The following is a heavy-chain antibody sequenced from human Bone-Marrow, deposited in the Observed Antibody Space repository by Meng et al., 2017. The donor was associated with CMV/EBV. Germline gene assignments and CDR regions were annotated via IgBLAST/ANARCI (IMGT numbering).Heavy chain of an antibody. J-gene: IGHJ4*02. V-gene: IGHV3-30*02. D-gene: IGHD1-26*01. CDR1: GFTFSSYG. Sequence: GGSLRLSCAASGFTFSSYGMHWVRQAPGKGLEWVAFIRYDGSNKYYADFVKGRFTISRDNSKNTLYLQMNSLRAEDTAVYYCARVDPGFSVGATVYWGQGTLVTVSS. CDR3: ARVDPGFSVGATVY. CDR2: IRYDGSNK.